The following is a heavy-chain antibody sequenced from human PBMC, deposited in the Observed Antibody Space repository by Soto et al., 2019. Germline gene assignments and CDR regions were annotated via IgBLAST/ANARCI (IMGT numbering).Heavy chain of an antibody. D-gene: IGHD5-12*01. CDR1: GYSISSGYY. CDR2: IYHSGST. CDR3: VREGRGSFDF. Sequence: SETLSLTCAVSGYSISSGYYWGWIRQPPGKGLEWIGSIYHSGSTYYNPSLKSRVTISVDTSKNQFSLKLSSVTAADTAVYYCVREGRGSFDFWGRGTMVTVSS. V-gene: IGHV4-38-2*02. J-gene: IGHJ3*01.